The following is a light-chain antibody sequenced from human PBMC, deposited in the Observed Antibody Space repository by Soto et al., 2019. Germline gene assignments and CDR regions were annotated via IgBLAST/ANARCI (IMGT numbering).Light chain of an antibody. V-gene: IGKV3-20*01. CDR3: QQYASSPRT. Sequence: EIVLTQSPGTLSLSPGERATVSCRASQRVSSSFLAWYQQKPGQAPRLLIYGASSRATGIPDRFSGSGSGTDFTLTISRLEPEDFAVYYCQQYASSPRTFGQGTKVEIK. CDR2: GAS. CDR1: QRVSSSF. J-gene: IGKJ1*01.